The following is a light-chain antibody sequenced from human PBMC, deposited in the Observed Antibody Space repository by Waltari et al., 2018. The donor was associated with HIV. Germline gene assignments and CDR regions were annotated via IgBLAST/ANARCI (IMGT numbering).Light chain of an antibody. J-gene: IGLJ3*02. CDR2: DDS. Sequence: SYVLTQPPSVSVAPGKTARITCGGNNIGSKSVHWYQQKPGQAPVLVIYDDSDRPSVIPERFSVSNSWHTATLTISRVEAGDEADYYCQVWDSSSDHWVFGGGTKLTVL. CDR1: NIGSKS. V-gene: IGLV3-21*04. CDR3: QVWDSSSDHWV.